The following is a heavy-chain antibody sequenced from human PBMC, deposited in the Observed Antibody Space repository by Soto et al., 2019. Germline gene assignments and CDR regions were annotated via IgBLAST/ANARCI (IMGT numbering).Heavy chain of an antibody. CDR3: ASVAVADTYRVYGMDV. J-gene: IGHJ6*02. D-gene: IGHD6-19*01. CDR1: GGSISSYY. CDR2: IYYSGST. Sequence: QVQLQESGPGLVKPSETLSLTCTVSGGSISSYYWSWIRQPPGKGLEWIGYIYYSGSTNYNPSLKSRVTIAVDTPKNQFSLKLSSVTAADTAVYYCASVAVADTYRVYGMDVWGQGTTVTVSS. V-gene: IGHV4-59*01.